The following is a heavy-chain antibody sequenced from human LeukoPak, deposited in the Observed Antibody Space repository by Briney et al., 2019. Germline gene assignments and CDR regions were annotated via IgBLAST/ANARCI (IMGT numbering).Heavy chain of an antibody. CDR3: TRETWFIWN. CDR1: GFTLTSNW. J-gene: IGHJ4*02. Sequence: GGSLRLSRAASGFTLTSNWMSWVRQAPGKGLEWVANIKQDGSDKYYVDSVKGRFTISRENAKSSLYLQMKSLRDEDTAVYYCTRETWFIWNWGQGTLVTASS. D-gene: IGHD2-8*02. V-gene: IGHV3-7*01. CDR2: IKQDGSDK.